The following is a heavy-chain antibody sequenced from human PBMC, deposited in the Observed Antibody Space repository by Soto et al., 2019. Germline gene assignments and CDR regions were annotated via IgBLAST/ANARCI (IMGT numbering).Heavy chain of an antibody. CDR1: GGSSSSDRHS. CDR3: AREGECAYGVFCGNWLEP. V-gene: IGHV4-30-2*01. J-gene: IGHJ5*02. CDR2: VHHCGST. Sequence: PSETLSRTCAVSGGSSSSDRHSWNWIRQPPGKCVEWIGYVHHCGSTSYNPSLKSRVTMSVDRSKNQFSLKLTSVTAAGTALYFRAREGECAYGVFCGNWLEPWGQAILVNVST. D-gene: IGHD2-8*01.